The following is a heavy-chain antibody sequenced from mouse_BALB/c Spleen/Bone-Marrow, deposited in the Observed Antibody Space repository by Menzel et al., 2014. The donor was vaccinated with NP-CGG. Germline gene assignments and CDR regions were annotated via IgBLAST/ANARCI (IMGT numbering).Heavy chain of an antibody. V-gene: IGHV7-3*02. D-gene: IGHD2-1*01. Sequence: EVQGVESGGGLVQPGGFLILSCATSGFTFTDHYVSWVRQPPGKALEWLGFIRNKANGYTTEYSASVKGRFTISRDNSQSIVYLQMNTLRAEDSATYYCARDYSYYFDYWGQGTTLTVSS. CDR2: IRNKANGYTT. CDR1: GFTFTDHY. J-gene: IGHJ2*01. CDR3: ARDYSYYFDY.